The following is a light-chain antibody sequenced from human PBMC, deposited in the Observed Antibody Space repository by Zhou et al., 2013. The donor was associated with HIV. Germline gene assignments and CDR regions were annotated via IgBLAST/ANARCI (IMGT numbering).Light chain of an antibody. V-gene: IGKV1-5*03. Sequence: DIQMTQSPSTLSASVGDRVTITCRASQSISSWLAWYQQKPGKAPKVLIYKASTLQSGVPSRFSGSGSGTEFTLTISSLQPDDSATYHCQQYNGYHNSFGQGTKLEIK. CDR1: QSISSW. CDR2: KAS. CDR3: QQYNGYHNS. J-gene: IGKJ2*03.